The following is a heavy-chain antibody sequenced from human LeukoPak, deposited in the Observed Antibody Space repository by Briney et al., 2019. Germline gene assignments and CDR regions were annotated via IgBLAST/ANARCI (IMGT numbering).Heavy chain of an antibody. CDR1: GDSVSSNSAA. J-gene: IGHJ5*02. CDR2: TYYRSKWYN. CDR3: ARVPGNWNAYAPSHRFDP. D-gene: IGHD1-1*01. V-gene: IGHV6-1*01. Sequence: SQTLSLTCAISGDSVSSNSAAWNWIRQSPSRGLEWLGRTYYRSKWYNDYAVSVKSRITINPDTSKNQFSLQLNSVTPEDTAVYYCARVPGNWNAYAPSHRFDPWGQGTLVTVSS.